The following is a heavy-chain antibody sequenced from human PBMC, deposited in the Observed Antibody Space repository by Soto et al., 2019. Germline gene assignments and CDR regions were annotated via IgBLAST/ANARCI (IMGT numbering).Heavy chain of an antibody. CDR3: ARSHLYYDSSGYPDY. V-gene: IGHV3-11*01. CDR2: ISSSGSTI. J-gene: IGHJ4*02. CDR1: GFTFSDYY. D-gene: IGHD3-22*01. Sequence: GGSLRLSCAASGFTFSDYYMSWIRQAPGKGLEWVSYISSSGSTIYYADSVKGRFTISRDNAKNSLYLQMNSLRAEDTAVFYCARSHLYYDSSGYPDYWGQGTLVTVSS.